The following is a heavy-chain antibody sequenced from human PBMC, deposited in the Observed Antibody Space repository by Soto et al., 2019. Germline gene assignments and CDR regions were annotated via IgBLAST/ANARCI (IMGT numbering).Heavy chain of an antibody. D-gene: IGHD3-22*01. CDR1: GYTLTELS. J-gene: IGHJ3*02. Sequence: ASVKVSCKVSGYTLTELSVHWGRQAPGKGLEWMGGFDPEDGETIYAQKFQGRVTMTEATSTDTASMELSSLRSEDTAVYYCATDPMNSSRPNAFDIWGQGIMVTVSS. CDR3: ATDPMNSSRPNAFDI. V-gene: IGHV1-24*01. CDR2: FDPEDGET.